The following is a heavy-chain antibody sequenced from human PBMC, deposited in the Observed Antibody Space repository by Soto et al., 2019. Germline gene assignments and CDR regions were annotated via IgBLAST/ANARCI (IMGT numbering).Heavy chain of an antibody. V-gene: IGHV1-18*04. J-gene: IGHJ5*02. CDR3: ARDLFDSGSYPDNWFDP. CDR1: GYAFTSYG. D-gene: IGHD1-26*01. CDR2: ISAYNGNT. Sequence: ASVKVSCKASGYAFTSYGISWVRQAPGQGLEWMGWISAYNGNTNYAQKLQGRVTMTTDTSTSTAYMELRSLRSDDTAVYYCARDLFDSGSYPDNWFDPWGQGTLVTVSS.